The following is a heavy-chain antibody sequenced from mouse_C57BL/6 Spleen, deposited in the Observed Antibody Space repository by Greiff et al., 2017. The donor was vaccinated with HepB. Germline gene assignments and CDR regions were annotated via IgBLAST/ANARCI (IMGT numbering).Heavy chain of an antibody. CDR1: GYSITSGYY. CDR2: ISYDGSN. CDR3: ARDYNWLAY. V-gene: IGHV3-6*01. J-gene: IGHJ3*01. Sequence: DVKLQESGPGLVKPSQSLSLTCSVTGYSITSGYYWNWIRQFPGNKLEWMGYISYDGSNNYNPSLKNRISITRDTSKNQFFLKLNSVTTEDTATYYCARDYNWLAYWGQGTLVTVSA.